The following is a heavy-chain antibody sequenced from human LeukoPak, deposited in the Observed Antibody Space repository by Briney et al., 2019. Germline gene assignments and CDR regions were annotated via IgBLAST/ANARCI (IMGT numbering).Heavy chain of an antibody. D-gene: IGHD3-10*01. J-gene: IGHJ6*01. V-gene: IGHV3-9*01. CDR3: ASLHQGFGELAFV. CDR2: VSWNSVSL. CDR1: GFTFYDDA. Sequence: GGALRLSCAASGFTFYDDAMRGGRQAPGEGLWWVSGVSWNSVSLDYADSVKGRFTISRDNAKNSLYLQMTSLRAEDTAVYYCASLHQGFGELAFVWGEGTTVTVSS.